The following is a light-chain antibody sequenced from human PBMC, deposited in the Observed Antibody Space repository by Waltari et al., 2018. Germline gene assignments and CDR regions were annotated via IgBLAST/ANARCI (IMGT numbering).Light chain of an antibody. V-gene: IGKV3-15*01. CDR2: VAS. J-gene: IGKJ2*01. CDR3: QQYNEWPYT. Sequence: ETIMTQSPAILSVSPGETATLSCRASKSIGNNLAWYQQTPGQAPRLLIYVASSRGTGIQARFFGAGSGTDFTLTISSLQSEDFAVYYCQQYNEWPYTFGQGTKVDLK. CDR1: KSIGNN.